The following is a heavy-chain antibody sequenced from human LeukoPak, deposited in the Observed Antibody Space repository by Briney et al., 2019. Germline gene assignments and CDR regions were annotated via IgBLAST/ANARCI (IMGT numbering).Heavy chain of an antibody. CDR3: ARGDDAFDI. V-gene: IGHV3-15*01. CDR2: IKSKTDGGTT. J-gene: IGHJ3*02. CDR1: GFTFSNAW. Sequence: GGSLRLSCAASGFTFSNAWMSWVRQAPGKGLEWVGRIKSKTDGGTTDYAAPVKGRFTISRDDSKNTLYLQMNSLRAEDTAVYYCARGDDAFDIWGQGTMVTVSS.